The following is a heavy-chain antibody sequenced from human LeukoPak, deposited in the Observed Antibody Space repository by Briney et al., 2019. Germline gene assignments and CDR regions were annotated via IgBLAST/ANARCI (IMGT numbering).Heavy chain of an antibody. V-gene: IGHV1-46*01. Sequence: ASVKVSCKASGYTFTSYYMHWVRQAPGQGLEWMGIINPSGGSTSYAQKFQGRVTMTRDTSTSTVYMEPSSLRSEDTAVYYCARGRSIAARSHPHDYWGQGTLVTVSS. CDR3: ARGRSIAARSHPHDY. CDR1: GYTFTSYY. J-gene: IGHJ4*02. CDR2: INPSGGST. D-gene: IGHD6-6*01.